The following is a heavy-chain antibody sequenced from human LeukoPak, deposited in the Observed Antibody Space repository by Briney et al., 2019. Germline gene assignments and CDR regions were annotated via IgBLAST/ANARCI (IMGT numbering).Heavy chain of an antibody. J-gene: IGHJ4*02. D-gene: IGHD6-19*01. CDR3: AKRSGYTTGWFFDF. CDR2: ISSSSSYI. V-gene: IGHV3-21*04. CDR1: GFTFSSYS. Sequence: GGSLRLSCAASGFTFSSYSMNWVRQAPGKGLEWVSSISSSSSYIYYADSVKGRFTISRDNSKNTLFLQMNSLRAEDTAVFYCAKRSGYTTGWFFDFWGREPWSPSPQ.